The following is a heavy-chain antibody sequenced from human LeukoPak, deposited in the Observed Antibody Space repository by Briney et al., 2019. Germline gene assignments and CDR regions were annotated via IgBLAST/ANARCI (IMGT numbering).Heavy chain of an antibody. D-gene: IGHD2-2*01. V-gene: IGHV3-30*02. J-gene: IGHJ4*02. CDR1: GFTFRNST. Sequence: PGGALRLSCAASGFTFRNSTTHSGRQAPGKGLGWVAIIRDDGSKKYFADFVEGRFTISRDNFKNTLELQMSGLRAEDTAVYCCGKGLPAAYFDYWGLGTLVTVSS. CDR3: GKGLPAAYFDY. CDR2: IRDDGSKK.